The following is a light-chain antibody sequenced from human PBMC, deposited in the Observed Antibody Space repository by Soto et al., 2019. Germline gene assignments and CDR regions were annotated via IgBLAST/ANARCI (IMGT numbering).Light chain of an antibody. J-gene: IGLJ3*02. Sequence: QSVLTQPPSVSGAPGQGVTISCTGNSSNIGAGYDVHWYQQVPGTAPKLLIYVNNNRPSGVPDRFSGSKSGTSASLAITGFQAEDEADYYCQSYDRSLSAWVFGGGTKLTVL. CDR1: SSNIGAGYD. CDR2: VNN. CDR3: QSYDRSLSAWV. V-gene: IGLV1-40*01.